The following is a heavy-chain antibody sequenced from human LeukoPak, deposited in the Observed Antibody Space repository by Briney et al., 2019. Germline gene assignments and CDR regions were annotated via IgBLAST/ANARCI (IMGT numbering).Heavy chain of an antibody. CDR1: RFSPTTSA. CDR2: ISDSGGET. J-gene: IGHJ5*02. Sequence: RGSLRLSRALSRFSPTTSAITWGPQAPRTGMKWVSVISDSGGETYYADSVKGRFTISRDNSKSTLYLQMNSLRAEDTAVYHCAKGSGGAAFDPWGQGTLVTVSS. CDR3: AKGSGGAAFDP. V-gene: IGHV3-23*01. D-gene: IGHD2-15*01.